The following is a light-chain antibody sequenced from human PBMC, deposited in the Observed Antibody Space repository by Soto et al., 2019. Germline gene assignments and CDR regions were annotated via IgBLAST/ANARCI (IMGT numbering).Light chain of an antibody. CDR1: QSVSSN. J-gene: IGKJ1*01. CDR2: GAS. CDR3: QQYNNWPPWT. Sequence: EIVMTQSPATLSVSPGERATLSCRASQSVSSNLAWYQQKPGQAPRLLIYGASTRATGIPARFSGSGSGTEFPLTISSLQSEDFAVHYCQQYNNWPPWTFGQGTKVEIK. V-gene: IGKV3-15*01.